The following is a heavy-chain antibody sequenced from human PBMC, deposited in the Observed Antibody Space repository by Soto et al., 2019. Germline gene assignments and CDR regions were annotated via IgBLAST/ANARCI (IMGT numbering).Heavy chain of an antibody. J-gene: IGHJ4*02. Sequence: QVQLVESGGGVVQPGRSLRLSCAASGFTFSSYGMHWVRQAPGKGLEWVAVISYDGSNKYYADSVKGRFTISRDNSKNTLYLQMNSLRAEETAVYYCAKGHLSMTSCAIGSFDYWGQGTLVTVSS. CDR2: ISYDGSNK. CDR1: GFTFSSYG. CDR3: AKGHLSMTSCAIGSFDY. D-gene: IGHD3-10*01. V-gene: IGHV3-30*18.